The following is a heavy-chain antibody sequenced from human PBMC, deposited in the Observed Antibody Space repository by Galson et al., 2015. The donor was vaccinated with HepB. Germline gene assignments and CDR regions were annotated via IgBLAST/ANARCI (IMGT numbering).Heavy chain of an antibody. CDR3: ASPYSGGWDFRAFDI. V-gene: IGHV1-3*01. J-gene: IGHJ3*02. D-gene: IGHD6-19*01. Sequence: SVKVSCKASGYTFTSYAMHWVRQAPGQRLEWMGWINAGNGNTKYSQKFQGRVTITRDTSASTAYMELSSLRSEDTAVYCCASPYSGGWDFRAFDIWGQGTMVTVSS. CDR2: INAGNGNT. CDR1: GYTFTSYA.